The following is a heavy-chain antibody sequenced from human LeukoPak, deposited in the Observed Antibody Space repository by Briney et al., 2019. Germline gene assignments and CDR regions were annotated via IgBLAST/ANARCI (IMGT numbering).Heavy chain of an antibody. CDR3: ARGTAYCGGDCYDYYGMDV. D-gene: IGHD2-21*02. CDR2: IIPILGIA. J-gene: IGHJ6*02. CDR1: GGTFSSYA. Sequence: SVKVSCKASGGTFSSYAISWVRQAPGQGLEWMGRIIPILGIANYAQKFQGRVTITADKSMSTAYMELSSLRSEDTAVYYCARGTAYCGGDCYDYYGMDVWDQGTTVTVSS. V-gene: IGHV1-69*04.